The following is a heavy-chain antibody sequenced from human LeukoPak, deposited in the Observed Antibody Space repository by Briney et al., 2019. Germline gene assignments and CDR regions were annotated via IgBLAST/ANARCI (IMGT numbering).Heavy chain of an antibody. D-gene: IGHD1-1*01. CDR3: ARRPLRPTGTIYFDY. Sequence: GASVKVSCKASGGTFSSYAISWVRQAPGQGLEWMGGIIPIFGTANYAQKFQGRVTITTDESTSTAYMELSSLRSEDTAAYYCARRPLRPTGTIYFDYWGQGTLVTVSS. CDR1: GGTFSSYA. CDR2: IIPIFGTA. J-gene: IGHJ4*02. V-gene: IGHV1-69*05.